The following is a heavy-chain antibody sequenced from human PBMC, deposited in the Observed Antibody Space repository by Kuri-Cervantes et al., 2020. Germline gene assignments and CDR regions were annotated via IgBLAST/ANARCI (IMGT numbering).Heavy chain of an antibody. CDR3: ASGSDSFDY. J-gene: IGHJ4*02. V-gene: IGHV3-74*01. CDR2: INSDGSST. CDR1: GFTFSSYW. D-gene: IGHD3-22*01. Sequence: GESLKISCAASGFTFSSYWMHWVRQAPGKGLVWVSRINSDGSSTSYADSVKGRFTISRDNAKNTLYLQMNSLRAEDTAVYYCASGSDSFDYWGQGTLVTVSS.